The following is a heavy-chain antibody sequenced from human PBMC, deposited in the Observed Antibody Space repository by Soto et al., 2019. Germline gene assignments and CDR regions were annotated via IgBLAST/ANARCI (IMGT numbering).Heavy chain of an antibody. D-gene: IGHD4-4*01. Sequence: EVQLVETGGGLIQPGGSLRLSCAASGFTVSSNYMSWVRQAPGKGLEWVSVIYSGGSTYYADSVKGRFTISRDNSKNTLYLQMNSLRAEDTAVYYCATSTTLTAIDYWGQGTLVTVSS. CDR1: GFTVSSNY. CDR3: ATSTTLTAIDY. CDR2: IYSGGST. V-gene: IGHV3-53*02. J-gene: IGHJ4*02.